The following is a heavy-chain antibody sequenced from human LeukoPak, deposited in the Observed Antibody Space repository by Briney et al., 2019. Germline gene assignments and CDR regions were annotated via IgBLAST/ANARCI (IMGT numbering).Heavy chain of an antibody. CDR3: ARGLGYCSGGSCYSGYYYGMDV. D-gene: IGHD2-15*01. CDR2: IYYSGNT. V-gene: IGHV4-31*03. CDR1: GGSISSGGYY. Sequence: SQTLSLTCTVSGGSISSGGYYWSWIRQHPGKGLEWIGYIYYSGNTYYNPSLKSRVTISVDTSKNQFSLKLSSVTAADTAVYYCARGLGYCSGGSCYSGYYYGMDVWGKGTTVTVSS. J-gene: IGHJ6*04.